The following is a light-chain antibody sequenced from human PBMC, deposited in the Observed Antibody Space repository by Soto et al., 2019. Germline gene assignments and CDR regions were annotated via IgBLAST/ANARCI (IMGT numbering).Light chain of an antibody. CDR1: QGISEY. Sequence: DIQMAQSPSSLSASIGDRVTITCRASQGISEYLAWYQQRPGNAPNLLIYGASILQSGVPSRFSGSGSETHFPLTISSLQPEDVATYYCHSYNSIPRTFGQGTTVEIK. CDR3: HSYNSIPRT. CDR2: GAS. V-gene: IGKV1-27*01. J-gene: IGKJ1*01.